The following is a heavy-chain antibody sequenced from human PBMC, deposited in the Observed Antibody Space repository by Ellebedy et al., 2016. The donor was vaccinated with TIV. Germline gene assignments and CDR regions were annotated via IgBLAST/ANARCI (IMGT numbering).Heavy chain of an antibody. D-gene: IGHD2-2*01. V-gene: IGHV3-7*03. CDR2: LNQDGSEI. CDR1: GFTVSNYW. Sequence: GESLKISXAASGFTVSNYWMNWARQAPGKGLEWVANLNQDGSEIYLVDSVKGRFTISRDNAKNSLHLQMNGLSPEDAAVYYCARGTNDAPGVDVWGQGTTVTVSS. CDR3: ARGTNDAPGVDV. J-gene: IGHJ6*02.